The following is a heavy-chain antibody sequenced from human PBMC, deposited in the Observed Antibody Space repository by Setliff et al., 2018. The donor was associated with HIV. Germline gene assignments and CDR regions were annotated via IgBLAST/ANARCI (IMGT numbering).Heavy chain of an antibody. CDR2: INAGNGNT. D-gene: IGHD1-26*01. CDR1: GYTFTSYA. CDR3: ARNRGLIVGLPLIY. J-gene: IGHJ4*02. Sequence: ASVKVSCKASGYTFTSYAMHWVRQAPGQRLEWMGWINAGNGNTKYSQKFQGRVTITRDTSASTAYMELSSLRSEDTAVYYCARNRGLIVGLPLIYWGQGTLVTVSS. V-gene: IGHV1-3*01.